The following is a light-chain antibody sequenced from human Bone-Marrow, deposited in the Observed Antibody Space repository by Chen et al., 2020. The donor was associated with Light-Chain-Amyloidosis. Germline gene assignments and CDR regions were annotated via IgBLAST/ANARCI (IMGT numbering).Light chain of an antibody. CDR1: SGSIATNY. Sequence: NFMLSQPHSVSESPGKTVIISCTRSSGSIATNYVQWYQQRPGSSPTTVIYEDDQRPSGVPDRFSGSIYRSSNSAPLTISGLKTEDEADYYCQSYQGSSQGVFGGGTKLTVL. V-gene: IGLV6-57*01. J-gene: IGLJ3*02. CDR2: EDD. CDR3: QSYQGSSQGV.